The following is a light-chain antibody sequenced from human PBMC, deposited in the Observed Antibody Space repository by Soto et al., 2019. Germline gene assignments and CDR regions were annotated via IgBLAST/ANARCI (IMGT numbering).Light chain of an antibody. CDR3: QPYNSYSWT. J-gene: IGKJ1*01. Sequence: DIQMTQSPSTLSASVGDRVTITGRASQSISSWLAWYQQKPGKAPKLLIYDASSLERGVPSRFSGSESGTEFNLTSSSLQPDDVATYYCQPYNSYSWTFGQGTKVEIK. CDR1: QSISSW. V-gene: IGKV1-5*01. CDR2: DAS.